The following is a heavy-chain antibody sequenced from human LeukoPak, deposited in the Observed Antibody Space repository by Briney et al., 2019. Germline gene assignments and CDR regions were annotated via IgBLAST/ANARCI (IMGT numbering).Heavy chain of an antibody. Sequence: GESLKISCKGSGYTFTNYWIGWVRQMPGKGLEWMGIIYPGDSDTRYSPSFQGQVTISADKSISTAYLQWSGLKASDTGIYYCARQILETGGNYWGQGTLVTVSS. V-gene: IGHV5-51*01. D-gene: IGHD1-1*01. CDR2: IYPGDSDT. CDR1: GYTFTNYW. J-gene: IGHJ4*02. CDR3: ARQILETGGNY.